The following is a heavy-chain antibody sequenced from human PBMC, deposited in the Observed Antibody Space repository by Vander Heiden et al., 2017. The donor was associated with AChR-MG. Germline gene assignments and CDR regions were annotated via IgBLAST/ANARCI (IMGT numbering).Heavy chain of an antibody. CDR1: GLTFSSYS. V-gene: IGHV3-23*01. Sequence: EVQLLESGGGLVQPGGCLRLSCAAYGLTFSSYSMSWVRQAPGKGLEWVSAISGSGGSTYYADSVKGRFTISRDNSKNTLYLQMNSLRAEDTAVYYCAKAEKIVVVPAAMDYFDYWGQGPLVTVSS. D-gene: IGHD2-2*01. CDR3: AKAEKIVVVPAAMDYFDY. CDR2: ISGSGGST. J-gene: IGHJ4*02.